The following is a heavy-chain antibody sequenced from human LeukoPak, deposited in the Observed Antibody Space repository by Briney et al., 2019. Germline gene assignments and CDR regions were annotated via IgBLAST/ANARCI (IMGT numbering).Heavy chain of an antibody. Sequence: PGGSLRLSCVASGFTFGSYAMHWVRQAPGKGLEWVAVISYDGSNKYYADSVKGRFTISRDNSKNTLYLQMNSLRAEGTAVYYCAKDDIVVVPAAMPGEYWGQGTLVTVSS. J-gene: IGHJ4*02. CDR1: GFTFGSYA. CDR3: AKDDIVVVPAAMPGEY. D-gene: IGHD2-2*01. V-gene: IGHV3-30*04. CDR2: ISYDGSNK.